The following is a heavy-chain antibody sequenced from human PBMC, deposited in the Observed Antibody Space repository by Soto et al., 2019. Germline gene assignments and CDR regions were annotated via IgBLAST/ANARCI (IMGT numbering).Heavy chain of an antibody. CDR3: AGDSSSSSATRGAFDI. CDR2: ISAYNGNT. D-gene: IGHD6-13*01. V-gene: IGHV1-18*01. CDR1: GYTFTSYG. Sequence: QVQLVQSGAEVKKPGASVKVSCKASGYTFTSYGISWVRQAPGQGLEWMGWISAYNGNTNYAQKLQGRVTMTTDTATSTSYMELRSLRSDDTAVYYCAGDSSSSSATRGAFDIWGQGTMVTVSS. J-gene: IGHJ3*02.